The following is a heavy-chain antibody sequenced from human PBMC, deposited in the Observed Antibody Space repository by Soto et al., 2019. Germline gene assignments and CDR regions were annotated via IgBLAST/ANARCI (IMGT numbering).Heavy chain of an antibody. CDR3: ARVTTPGWFDP. J-gene: IGHJ5*02. V-gene: IGHV1-18*04. CDR2: VSAYNGNT. CDR1: GYTFTSHD. D-gene: IGHD1-1*01. Sequence: QVKLVQSGAGVKKPGASVKVSCEASGYTFTSHDIAWVRQAAGQGLEWMGWVSAYNGNTNYAPKFQGRVTMTTDTSTSTAFMELRSLRSADTAMYYCARVTTPGWFDPWGQGTLITVSS.